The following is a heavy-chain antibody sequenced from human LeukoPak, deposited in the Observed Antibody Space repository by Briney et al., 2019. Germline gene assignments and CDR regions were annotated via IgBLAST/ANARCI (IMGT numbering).Heavy chain of an antibody. J-gene: IGHJ4*02. CDR1: GGSVSSTNW. CDR2: LHRYGRT. Sequence: SETLSLTCGVSGGSVSSTNWWTWIRHPPGKGLEWIEELHRYGRTHFNPFLKRRLHMLMDLSENHGSLNLTSVTAADTAVYYCAREGGFYRPLDFSGQGTLVTVSS. D-gene: IGHD6-25*01. V-gene: IGHV4-4*02. CDR3: AREGGFYRPLDF.